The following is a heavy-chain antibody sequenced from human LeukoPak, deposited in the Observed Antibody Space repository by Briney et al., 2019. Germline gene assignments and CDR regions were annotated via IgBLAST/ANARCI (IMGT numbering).Heavy chain of an antibody. CDR3: ARDEYKADAY. J-gene: IGHJ4*02. Sequence: PGGSLRLSCTASTFTFSDDYMGWIRQAPGKGPEWVSSISPGSSYKFCADSVEGRFTISRDNSKNTLYLQMNSLRAEDTAVYYCARDEYKADAYWGQGTLVTVSS. CDR2: ISPGSSYK. D-gene: IGHD2/OR15-2a*01. CDR1: TFTFSDDY. V-gene: IGHV3-11*05.